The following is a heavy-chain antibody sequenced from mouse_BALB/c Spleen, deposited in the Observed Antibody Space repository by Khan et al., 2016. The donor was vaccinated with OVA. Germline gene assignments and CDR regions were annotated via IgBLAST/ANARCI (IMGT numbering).Heavy chain of an antibody. CDR2: INPSDGAT. CDR3: TRSGYGTFAY. D-gene: IGHD2-1*01. CDR1: GYTFTSYY. J-gene: IGHJ3*01. Sequence: QVRLQQSGAELVKPGASVELSCKASGYTFTSYYIYWVKQRPGQGLEWIGEINPSDGATNFNEKFKSKATLTVDKSSNTAYMQLSSLTSEDSAVYYCTRSGYGTFAYWGQGTLVTVSA. V-gene: IGHV1S81*02.